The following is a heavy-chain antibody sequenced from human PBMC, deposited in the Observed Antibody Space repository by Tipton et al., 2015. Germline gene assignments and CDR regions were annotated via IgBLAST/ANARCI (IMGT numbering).Heavy chain of an antibody. CDR3: ARGQSTHFFDP. D-gene: IGHD4-11*01. CDR2: ISAYNGNT. V-gene: IGHV1-18*01. J-gene: IGHJ5*02. CDR1: GYTFTTYG. Sequence: QSGAEVKKPGASVKVSCKASGYTFTTYGISWVRQAPGQGLEWMGWISAYNGNTKYAQKLQGRVTMTRDTSVRTAYMELSSLRSEDTAVYYCARGQSTHFFDPWGQGTLVTVSS.